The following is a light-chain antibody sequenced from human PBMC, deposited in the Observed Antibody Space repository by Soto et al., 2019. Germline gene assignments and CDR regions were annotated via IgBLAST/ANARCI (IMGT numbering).Light chain of an antibody. CDR3: QQRADWPRGS. CDR2: HAS. J-gene: IGKJ2*01. Sequence: EIVLTQSPDTLSLSPGDTATLSCRASQSVASYLAWYQQKPGQPPRLLMYHASNRATGIPARFSGSGSGTPFTLTIRSLEPDDFAVYYCQQRADWPRGSFGQGTKLEIK. V-gene: IGKV3-11*01. CDR1: QSVASY.